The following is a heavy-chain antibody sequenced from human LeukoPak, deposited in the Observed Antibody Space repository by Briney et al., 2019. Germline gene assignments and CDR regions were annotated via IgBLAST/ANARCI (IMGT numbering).Heavy chain of an antibody. D-gene: IGHD3-22*01. CDR3: ARSAVPYYYDSSGPDYYYYYMDV. Sequence: SVKVSFKASGGTFSIYAISWVRQAPGQGLEWMGGIIPIFGTANYAQKFQGRVTITADESTSTAYMELSSLRSEDTAVYYCARSAVPYYYDSSGPDYYYYYMDVWGKGTTVTISS. J-gene: IGHJ6*03. CDR1: GGTFSIYA. CDR2: IIPIFGTA. V-gene: IGHV1-69*13.